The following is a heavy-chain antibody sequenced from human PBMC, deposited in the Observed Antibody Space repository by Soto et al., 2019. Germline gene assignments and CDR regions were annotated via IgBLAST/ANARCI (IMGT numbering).Heavy chain of an antibody. J-gene: IGHJ6*02. V-gene: IGHV3-30-3*01. D-gene: IGHD3-3*01. CDR2: ISYDGSNK. CDR1: GFTFSSYA. CDR3: ARAKKNTITIFGVVIEDYYYGMDV. Sequence: GGSLRLSCAASGFTFSSYAMHWVRQAPGKGLEWVAVISYDGSNKYYADSVKGRFTISRDNSKNTLYLQMNSLRAEDTAVYYCARAKKNTITIFGVVIEDYYYGMDVWGQGTTVTVSS.